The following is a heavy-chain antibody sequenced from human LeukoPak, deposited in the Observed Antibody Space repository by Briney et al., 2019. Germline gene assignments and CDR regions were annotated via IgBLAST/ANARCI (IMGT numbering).Heavy chain of an antibody. Sequence: ASVKVSCKASGYTFTSYDINWVRQATGQGLEWMGWMNPNSGNTGYAQKFQGRVTMTRNTSISTAYMELSSLRSEDTAVYYWQKTTYDILTGYHPLDYWGQGTLVTVSS. V-gene: IGHV1-8*01. D-gene: IGHD3-9*01. CDR3: QKTTYDILTGYHPLDY. J-gene: IGHJ4*02. CDR1: GYTFTSYD. CDR2: MNPNSGNT.